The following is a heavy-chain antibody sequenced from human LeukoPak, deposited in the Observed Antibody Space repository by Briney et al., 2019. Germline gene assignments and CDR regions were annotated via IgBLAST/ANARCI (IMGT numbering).Heavy chain of an antibody. V-gene: IGHV3-20*04. J-gene: IGHJ3*02. D-gene: IGHD3-22*01. CDR1: GFTFDDYG. CDR2: INWNGGST. Sequence: GGSLRLSCAASGFTFDDYGMSWVRQAPGKGLGWVSGINWNGGSTGYADSVKGRFTISRENAKNSLYLQMNSLRAEDTALYYCARARDYYDSSGPTTSGAFDIWGQGTMVTVSS. CDR3: ARARDYYDSSGPTTSGAFDI.